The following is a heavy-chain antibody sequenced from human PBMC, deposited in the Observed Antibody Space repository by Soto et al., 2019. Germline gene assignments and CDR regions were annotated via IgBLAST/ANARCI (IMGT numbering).Heavy chain of an antibody. CDR3: AREECGAASLDY. CDR2: IYYSGST. V-gene: IGHV4-39*01. J-gene: IGHJ4*02. D-gene: IGHD6-13*01. Sequence: QLQLQESGPGLVKPSETLSLTCTVSGGSISSSSYYWGWIRQPPGKGLEWIGSIYYSGSTYYNPSLKSRVTISVDTSKNQFSLKLSSVTAADTAVYYCAREECGAASLDYWGQGTLVTVSS. CDR1: GGSISSSSYY.